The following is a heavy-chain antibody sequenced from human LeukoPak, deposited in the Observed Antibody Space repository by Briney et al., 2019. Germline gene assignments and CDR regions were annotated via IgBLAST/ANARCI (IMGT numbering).Heavy chain of an antibody. CDR3: ARGPSGVAFI. V-gene: IGHV4-34*01. CDR2: INHSGST. CDR1: GGSISSYY. D-gene: IGHD2-8*01. Sequence: SETLSLTCTVSGGSISSYYLSWIRQPPGKGLEWIGEINHSGSTNYNPSLKSRVTISVDTSKNQFSLKLSSVTAADTAVYYCARGPSGVAFIWGQGTMVTVSS. J-gene: IGHJ3*02.